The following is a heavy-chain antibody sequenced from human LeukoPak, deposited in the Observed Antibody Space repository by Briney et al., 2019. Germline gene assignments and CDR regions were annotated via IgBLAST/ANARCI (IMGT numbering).Heavy chain of an antibody. V-gene: IGHV4-59*01. D-gene: IGHD3-22*01. CDR3: ARGSSGYYPY. Sequence: SETLSLTCSGSGASISSYDWSWIRQPPGMALEWIGCISHSGSTNYNPSLKSRVTISADTSKNQFSLKLSSVTTADTAVYFCARGSSGYYPYWGRGTLVTVSS. J-gene: IGHJ4*02. CDR2: ISHSGST. CDR1: GASISSYD.